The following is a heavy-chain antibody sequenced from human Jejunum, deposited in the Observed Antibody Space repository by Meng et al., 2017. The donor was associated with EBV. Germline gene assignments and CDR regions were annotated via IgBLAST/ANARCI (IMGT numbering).Heavy chain of an antibody. Sequence: QVQLLQSGAEVKEPGASVKVSCKASVYTFNSYAIHWVRQAPGQRLEWMGWIHTDNGGTKYSQEFQDRVTITRDTSASTAYMEISSLRSEDTAVYYCVKKGTRLTTHGYHFDYWGQGTLVTVSS. V-gene: IGHV1-3*04. CDR3: VKKGTRLTTHGYHFDY. CDR2: IHTDNGGT. D-gene: IGHD2-15*01. CDR1: VYTFNSYA. J-gene: IGHJ4*02.